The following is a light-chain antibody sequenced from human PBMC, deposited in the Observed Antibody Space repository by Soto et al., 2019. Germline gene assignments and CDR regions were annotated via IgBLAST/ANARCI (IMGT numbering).Light chain of an antibody. Sequence: DIQMTQSPSTLSGSVGDRVTITCRASQTISSWVAWYQQKPGKAPKLLIYKASTLKRGVPSRFSGSGSGTEFTLTISRLQPDDFATYYCQHYNSYSEAFGQGTKVELK. CDR1: QTISSW. CDR3: QHYNSYSEA. CDR2: KAS. J-gene: IGKJ1*01. V-gene: IGKV1-5*03.